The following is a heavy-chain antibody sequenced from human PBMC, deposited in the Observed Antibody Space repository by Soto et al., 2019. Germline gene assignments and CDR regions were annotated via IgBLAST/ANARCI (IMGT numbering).Heavy chain of an antibody. D-gene: IGHD6-25*01. Sequence: GGSLRLSCAAPGFTFSNFAMHWVRQAPGKGLEWVAVISYDGNTEYLADSVKGRFTIPRDNSKNTLYLQMNSLRVEDTAEYYCARAITAGFSSGYDFWGQGSLVTVPQ. CDR2: ISYDGNTE. J-gene: IGHJ4*02. V-gene: IGHV3-30-3*01. CDR3: ARAITAGFSSGYDF. CDR1: GFTFSNFA.